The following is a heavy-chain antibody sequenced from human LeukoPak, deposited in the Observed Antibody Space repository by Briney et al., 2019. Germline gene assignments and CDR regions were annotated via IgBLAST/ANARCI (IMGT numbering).Heavy chain of an antibody. J-gene: IGHJ4*02. Sequence: ASVKVSCKVSGYTLTELSMHWVRQAPGKGLGWMGGFDPEDGETIYAQKFQGRVTMTEDTSTDTAYMELSSLRSEDTAVYYCATVQRRAVAGAGFDYWGQGTLVTVSS. V-gene: IGHV1-24*01. D-gene: IGHD6-19*01. CDR1: GYTLTELS. CDR2: FDPEDGET. CDR3: ATVQRRAVAGAGFDY.